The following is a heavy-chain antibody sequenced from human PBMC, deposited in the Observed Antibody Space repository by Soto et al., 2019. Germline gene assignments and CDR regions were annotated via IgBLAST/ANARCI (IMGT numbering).Heavy chain of an antibody. CDR2: IDPSDSYT. D-gene: IGHD6-6*01. J-gene: IGHJ6*02. V-gene: IGHV5-10-1*01. CDR3: ARLEYSSSDYYYYGMDV. Sequence: ESLKISCKGAGYSFTSYWISWVRQIPGKGLEWMGRIDPSDSYTNYSPSFQGHVTISADKSISTAYLQWSSLKASDTAMYYCARLEYSSSDYYYYGMDVWGQGTTVTVSS. CDR1: GYSFTSYW.